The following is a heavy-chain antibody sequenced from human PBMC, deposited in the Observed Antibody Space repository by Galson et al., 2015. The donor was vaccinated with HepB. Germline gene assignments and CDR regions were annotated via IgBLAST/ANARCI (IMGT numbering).Heavy chain of an antibody. Sequence: QSGAEVKKPGESLRISCKGSGYNFTSYWITWVRQMPGKGLEWMGRIDPSDSYTNYSPSFQGHVTISADKSISTAYLQLSSLQASDTAMYFCAKYAYSSIWYMDYWGQGTLVTVSS. CDR3: AKYAYSSIWYMDY. J-gene: IGHJ4*02. CDR1: GYNFTSYW. V-gene: IGHV5-10-1*01. D-gene: IGHD6-13*01. CDR2: IDPSDSYT.